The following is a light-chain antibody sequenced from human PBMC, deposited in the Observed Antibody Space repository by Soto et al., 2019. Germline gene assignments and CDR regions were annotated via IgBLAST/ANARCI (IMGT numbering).Light chain of an antibody. CDR2: GAS. V-gene: IGKV3-20*01. CDR1: QSVSSSY. J-gene: IGKJ4*01. CDR3: QQYGSSPLT. Sequence: EIVLTQSPGTLFLSPGERATLSCRASQSVSSSYLAWYQQKPGQAPRLLIYGASSRATGIPDRFSGSGSGTDFTLTISRLEPEDFAVYYCQQYGSSPLTFGGGTKVDXK.